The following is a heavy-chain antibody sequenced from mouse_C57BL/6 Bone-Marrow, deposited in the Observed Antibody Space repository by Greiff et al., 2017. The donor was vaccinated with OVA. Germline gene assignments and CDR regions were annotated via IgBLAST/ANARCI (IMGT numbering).Heavy chain of an antibody. V-gene: IGHV5-6*01. CDR1: GFTFSSYG. CDR2: ISSGGSYT. Sequence: EVKLVESGGDLVKPGGSLKLSCAASGFTFSSYGMSWVRPTPDKRLEWVATISSGGSYTYYPDSVKGRCTISRDNAKNTLYLQMSSLKSEDTAMYYCARHRYYGSSRYWYFDVWGTGTTVTVSS. D-gene: IGHD1-1*01. J-gene: IGHJ1*03. CDR3: ARHRYYGSSRYWYFDV.